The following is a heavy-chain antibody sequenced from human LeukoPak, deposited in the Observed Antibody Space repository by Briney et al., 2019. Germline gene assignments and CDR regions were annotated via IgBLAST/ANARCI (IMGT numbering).Heavy chain of an antibody. CDR3: ARLYDYVWGYYPKYYFDY. CDR1: GYSISSGYY. Sequence: SETLSLTCTVSGYSISSGYYWGWIRQPPGKGLEWIGSIHHSGSTYYNPSLKSRVTISVDTSKNQFSLKLSSVTAADTAVYYCARLYDYVWGYYPKYYFDYWGQGTLVTVSS. D-gene: IGHD3-16*01. CDR2: IHHSGST. V-gene: IGHV4-38-2*02. J-gene: IGHJ4*02.